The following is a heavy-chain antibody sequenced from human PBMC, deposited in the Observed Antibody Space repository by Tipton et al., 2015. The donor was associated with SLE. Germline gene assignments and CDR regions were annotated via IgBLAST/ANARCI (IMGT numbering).Heavy chain of an antibody. Sequence: SLRLSCAASGITFSTYAMNWVRQAPGKGLEWVALISVSGVSTFYADSVKGRFTLSRDNSKDTVYLEMNSLRAEDTALYYCARQPVPHSSGYYYYFDYWGQGTLVSVSS. CDR3: ARQPVPHSSGYYYYFDY. CDR1: GITFSTYA. D-gene: IGHD3-22*01. J-gene: IGHJ4*02. CDR2: ISVSGVST. V-gene: IGHV3-23*01.